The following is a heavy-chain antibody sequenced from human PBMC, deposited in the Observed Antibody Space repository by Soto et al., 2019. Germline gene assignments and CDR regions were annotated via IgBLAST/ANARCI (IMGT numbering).Heavy chain of an antibody. D-gene: IGHD3-16*01. Sequence: QVQLVQSGAEVKKPGSSVKVSCSASGVTFSSYAFTWVRQAPGQGLEWMGNIIPVFRTSTYAQRLQGRLTLSADECTTAVYMEMSSLSSEATAVYFCAKDGSWDGGGGESWGQGTLVIVSS. CDR2: IIPVFRTS. CDR3: AKDGSWDGGGGES. V-gene: IGHV1-69*18. J-gene: IGHJ4*02. CDR1: GVTFSSYA.